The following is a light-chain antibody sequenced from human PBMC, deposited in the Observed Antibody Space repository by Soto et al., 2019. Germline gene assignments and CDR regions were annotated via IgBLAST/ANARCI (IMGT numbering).Light chain of an antibody. V-gene: IGLV2-14*01. Sequence: QSALTQPPSASGSPGQSVTISCTGTFNDVGGYNYVSWYQQHPGKAPKLIVSEVSHRPSGVSNRFSGSKSGNTASLTISGLQSEDEADYYCISYTSDDVRYVFGTGTKLTVL. CDR1: FNDVGGYNY. CDR3: ISYTSDDVRYV. J-gene: IGLJ1*01. CDR2: EVS.